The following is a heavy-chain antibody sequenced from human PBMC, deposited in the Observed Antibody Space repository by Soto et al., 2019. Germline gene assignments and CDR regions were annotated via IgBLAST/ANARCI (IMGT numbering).Heavy chain of an antibody. V-gene: IGHV3-23*01. CDR2: VSASGRET. CDR3: ARDDCDSSGYPDY. CDR1: GFTFDTYA. D-gene: IGHD3-22*01. J-gene: IGHJ4*02. Sequence: GGSLRLSCAASGFTFDTYAMHWVRQAPGKGLEWVSTVSASGRETYYADSVKGRFTISRDNSRNTVHLQMSSLRAEDTAVYYCARDDCDSSGYPDYWGQGTLVTVSS.